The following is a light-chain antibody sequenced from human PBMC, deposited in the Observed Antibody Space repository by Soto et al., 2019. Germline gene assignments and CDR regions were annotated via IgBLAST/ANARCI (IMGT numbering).Light chain of an antibody. Sequence: EIGMTQSPATLSVSPGERATLSCRASQSVSSYLAWYQQKPGQAPRLLIYDASNRATGIPARFSGSGSGTEYTLTISSLQSEDFAVYYCQQYDKWPRTFGQGTKVDIK. CDR1: QSVSSY. CDR3: QQYDKWPRT. V-gene: IGKV3D-15*01. J-gene: IGKJ1*01. CDR2: DAS.